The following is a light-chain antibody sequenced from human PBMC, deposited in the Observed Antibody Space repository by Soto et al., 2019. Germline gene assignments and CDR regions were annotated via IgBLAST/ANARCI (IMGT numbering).Light chain of an antibody. CDR2: WLS. J-gene: IGKJ1*01. V-gene: IGKV4-1*01. Sequence: DIVMTQSPDSLALSLGERATINCKSSQSVAYTSNKKTYVAWYQQKAGQPPKLLLYWLSTRASGVPDRFSGCGSGTDFNLSISILQADDVAVDYGQQYYSPLWTFGQGTKVQIK. CDR3: QQYYSPLWT. CDR1: QSVAYTSNKKTY.